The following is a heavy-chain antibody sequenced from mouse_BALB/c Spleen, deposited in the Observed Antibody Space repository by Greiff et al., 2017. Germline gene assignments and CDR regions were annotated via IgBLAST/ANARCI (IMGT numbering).Heavy chain of an antibody. D-gene: IGHD2-14*01. J-gene: IGHJ4*01. Sequence: VQLQQSGAELAKPGASVKMSCKASGYTFTSYWMHWVKQRPGQGLKWIGYINPSTGYTEYNQKFKDKATLTADKSSSTAYMQLSSLTSEDSAVYYCARSDYRYDAMDYWGQGTSVTVSS. V-gene: IGHV1-7*01. CDR2: INPSTGYT. CDR3: ARSDYRYDAMDY. CDR1: GYTFTSYW.